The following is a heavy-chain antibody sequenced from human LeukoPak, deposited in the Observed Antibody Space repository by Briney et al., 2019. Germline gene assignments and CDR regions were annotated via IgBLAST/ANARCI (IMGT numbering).Heavy chain of an antibody. CDR1: GFTFSSYG. CDR3: AKVGTDSSLWFDP. CDR2: IRYDGSNK. V-gene: IGHV3-30*02. Sequence: GGSLRLSCAASGFTFSSYGMHWVRQAPGKGLEWVAFIRYDGSNKYYADSVKGRFTVSRDNSKNTLYLQMNSLRAEDTAVYYCAKVGTDSSLWFDPWGQGTLVTVSS. D-gene: IGHD3-22*01. J-gene: IGHJ5*02.